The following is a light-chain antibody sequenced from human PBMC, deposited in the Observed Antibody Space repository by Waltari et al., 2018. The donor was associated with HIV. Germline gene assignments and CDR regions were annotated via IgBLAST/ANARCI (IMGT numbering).Light chain of an antibody. CDR3: QSADSSGTSVI. Sequence: SYELTQPPSVSVSPRQPARITCSGDALSKLYAYWYQQRPGQAPVLVIFNDSERPSGIPDRFSGSSSGTTVTLTISGVQAEDEGDYYCQSADSSGTSVIFGGGTKLTVL. CDR2: NDS. CDR1: ALSKLY. V-gene: IGLV3-25*03. J-gene: IGLJ2*01.